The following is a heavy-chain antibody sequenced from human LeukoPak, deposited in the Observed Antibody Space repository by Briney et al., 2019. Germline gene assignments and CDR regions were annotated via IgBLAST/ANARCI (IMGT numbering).Heavy chain of an antibody. Sequence: SETLSLTCTVSGDSISSSSDYWGWIRHPPGKGLEWLWSIYYSGSTYYNPSLKSRVPISVDTSKNQFSLKLSSVTAADTAAYYCARHSVRYCSGGSCSSYNWFDPWGQGTLVTVSS. CDR1: GDSISSSSDY. D-gene: IGHD2-15*01. CDR3: ARHSVRYCSGGSCSSYNWFDP. V-gene: IGHV4-39*01. CDR2: IYYSGST. J-gene: IGHJ5*02.